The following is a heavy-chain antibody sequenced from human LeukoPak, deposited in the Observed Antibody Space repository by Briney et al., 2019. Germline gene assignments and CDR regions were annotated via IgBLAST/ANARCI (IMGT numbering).Heavy chain of an antibody. J-gene: IGHJ6*03. CDR3: ARGHSGWYVGDYYYYMDV. CDR1: GGSISSYY. V-gene: IGHV4-59*01. D-gene: IGHD6-19*01. Sequence: SETLSLTCTVSGGSISSYYWSWIRQPPGKGLEWIGYIYYSGSTNYNPSLKSRVTISVDTSKNQFSLKLSSVTAADTAVYYCARGHSGWYVGDYYYYMDVWGKGTTVTVSS. CDR2: IYYSGST.